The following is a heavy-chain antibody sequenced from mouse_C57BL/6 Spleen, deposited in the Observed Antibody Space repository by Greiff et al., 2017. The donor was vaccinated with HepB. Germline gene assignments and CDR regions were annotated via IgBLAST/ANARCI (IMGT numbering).Heavy chain of an antibody. CDR3: ARDYYGSSYFDY. CDR2: IYPGDGDT. V-gene: IGHV1-82*01. J-gene: IGHJ2*01. Sequence: VQLQQSGPELVKPGASVKISCKASGYAFSSSWMNWVEQRPGKGLEWIGRIYPGDGDTNYNGKFKSKATLTADKSSSTAYMQLSSLTSDDSAVYFCARDYYGSSYFDYWGQGTTLTVSS. CDR1: GYAFSSSW. D-gene: IGHD1-1*01.